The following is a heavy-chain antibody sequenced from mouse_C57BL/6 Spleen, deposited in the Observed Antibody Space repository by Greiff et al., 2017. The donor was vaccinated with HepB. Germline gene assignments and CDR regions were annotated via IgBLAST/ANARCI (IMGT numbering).Heavy chain of an antibody. CDR2: ISYDGSN. CDR1: GYSITSGYY. J-gene: IGHJ2*01. Sequence: EVKLVESGPGLVKPSQSLSLTCSVTGYSITSGYYWNWIRQFPGNKLEWMGYISYDGSNNYNPSLKNRIAITRDTSKNQFFLKLNSVTTEDTATYYCARAFEYDVTVDYWGQGTTLTVSS. CDR3: ARAFEYDVTVDY. D-gene: IGHD2-4*01. V-gene: IGHV3-6*01.